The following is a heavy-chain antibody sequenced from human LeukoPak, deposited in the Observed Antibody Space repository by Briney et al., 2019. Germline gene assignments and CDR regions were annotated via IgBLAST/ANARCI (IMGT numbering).Heavy chain of an antibody. V-gene: IGHV5-51*01. CDR3: ARRSGISDVDY. D-gene: IGHD4-23*01. CDR2: IFPADSDT. J-gene: IGHJ4*02. CDR1: GDSFPSYW. Sequence: GESLKISCKASGDSFPSYWIAWVRQMPGKGLEWMGIIFPADSDTRYSPSFQGQVTISADKSISTAYLQWSSLKASDTAMYYCARRSGISDVDYWGQGTLVTVPS.